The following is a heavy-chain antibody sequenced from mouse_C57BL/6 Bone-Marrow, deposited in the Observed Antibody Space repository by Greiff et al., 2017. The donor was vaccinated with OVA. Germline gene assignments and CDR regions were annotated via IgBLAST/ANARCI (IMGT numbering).Heavy chain of an antibody. CDR2: ISSGGSYT. Sequence: DVKLVESGGDLVKPGGSLKLSCAASGFTFSSYGMSWVRQTPDKRLEWVATISSGGSYTYYPDSVKGRFTISRDTAKNTLYLQMSSLKSEDTAMYYCARNGFFYYGSFAYWGQGTLVTVSA. CDR1: GFTFSSYG. CDR3: ARNGFFYYGSFAY. V-gene: IGHV5-6*02. J-gene: IGHJ3*01. D-gene: IGHD1-1*01.